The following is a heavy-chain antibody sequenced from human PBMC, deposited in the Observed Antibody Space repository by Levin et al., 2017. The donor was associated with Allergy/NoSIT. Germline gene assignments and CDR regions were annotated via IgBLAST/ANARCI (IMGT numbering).Heavy chain of an antibody. Sequence: PSETLSLTCTVSGGSISSSSYSWGWIRQPPGKGLEWIGSLYYSGSTYYNPSLKSRVTISVDTSKNQFSLKLNSVTAADTAVYYCARHGYSYGHLDPWGRGTLVTVSS. J-gene: IGHJ5*02. CDR1: GGSISSSSYS. CDR2: LYYSGST. CDR3: ARHGYSYGHLDP. V-gene: IGHV4-39*01. D-gene: IGHD5-18*01.